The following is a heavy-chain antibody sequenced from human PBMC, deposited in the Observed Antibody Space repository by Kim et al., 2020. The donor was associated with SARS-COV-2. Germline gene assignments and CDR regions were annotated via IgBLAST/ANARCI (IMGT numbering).Heavy chain of an antibody. CDR1: GFTFSSYA. J-gene: IGHJ4*02. CDR3: AKDLGYSYGSCFDY. Sequence: GGSLRLSCAASGFTFSSYAMSWVHQAPGKGLEWVSVIYSGGSSTYYADSVKGRFTISRDNSKNTLYLQMNSLRAEDTAVYYCAKDLGYSYGSCFDYWGQGTLVTVSS. D-gene: IGHD5-18*01. V-gene: IGHV3-23*03. CDR2: IYSGGSST.